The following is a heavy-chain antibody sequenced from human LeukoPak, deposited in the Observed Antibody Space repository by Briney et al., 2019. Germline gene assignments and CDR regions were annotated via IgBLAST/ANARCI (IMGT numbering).Heavy chain of an antibody. CDR2: ISGSGGST. V-gene: IGHV3-23*01. CDR3: AKVHHPTIRGNYGMDV. J-gene: IGHJ6*02. CDR1: GFTFSSYE. D-gene: IGHD3-10*01. Sequence: PGGSLRLSCAASGFTFSSYEMNWVRQAPGKGLEWVSAISGSGGSTYYADSVKGRFTISRDNSKNTLYLRMNSLRAEDTAVYYCAKVHHPTIRGNYGMDVWGQGTTVTVSS.